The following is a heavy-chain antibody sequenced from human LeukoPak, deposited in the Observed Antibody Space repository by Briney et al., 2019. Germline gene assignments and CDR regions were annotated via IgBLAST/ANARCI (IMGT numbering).Heavy chain of an antibody. Sequence: GGSLRHSCAASGFTFSSYWMSWVRQAPGKGLEWVANMKYDGSEKDYVDSVKGRFTISRDNAKNSLYLQMNSLRAEDTAVYYCARDIAAAGLFFDYWGQGTLVTVSS. CDR1: GFTFSSYW. CDR2: MKYDGSEK. D-gene: IGHD6-13*01. V-gene: IGHV3-7*01. CDR3: ARDIAAAGLFFDY. J-gene: IGHJ4*02.